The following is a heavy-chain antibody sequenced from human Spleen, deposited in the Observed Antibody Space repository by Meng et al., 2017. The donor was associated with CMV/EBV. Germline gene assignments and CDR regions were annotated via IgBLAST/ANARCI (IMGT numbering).Heavy chain of an antibody. J-gene: IGHJ6*02. CDR2: ISSDGSTI. CDR1: GFTFSSYE. V-gene: IGHV3-48*03. Sequence: GGSLRLSCAASGFTFSSYEMNWVRQAPGKGLEWVSYISSDGSTIYYADSVKGRFTISRDNAKKSLYLQMNSLRAEDTAVYYCARGSQKATFYYYGLDVWGQGTTVTVSS. D-gene: IGHD5-24*01. CDR3: ARGSQKATFYYYGLDV.